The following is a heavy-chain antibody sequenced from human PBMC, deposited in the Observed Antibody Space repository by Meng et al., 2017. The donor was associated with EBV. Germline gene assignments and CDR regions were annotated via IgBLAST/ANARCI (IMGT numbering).Heavy chain of an antibody. CDR2: INHSGST. Sequence: QVLLQDGGAGLFKPSETLSLTCAVCGGSFSGYYWSWIRQPPGKGLEWIGEINHSGSTNYNPSLKSRVTISVDTSKNQFSLKLSSVTAADTAVYYCARGRWLQPGSYFDYWGQGTLVTVSS. J-gene: IGHJ4*02. V-gene: IGHV4-34*01. CDR3: ARGRWLQPGSYFDY. CDR1: GGSFSGYY. D-gene: IGHD5-24*01.